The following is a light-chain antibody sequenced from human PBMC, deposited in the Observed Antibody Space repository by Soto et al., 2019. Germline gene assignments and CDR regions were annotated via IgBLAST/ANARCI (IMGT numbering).Light chain of an antibody. CDR1: TSDVGNYLY. Sequence: QSALTQPPSASGSPGQSVTISCTGTTSDVGNYLYVSWYQQHPGKAPKLIIFEVSKRPSGVPDRFSGSKSGNTASLTVSGLQAEDEADYYCTSYAGSNNVLFGGGTKLTVL. J-gene: IGLJ2*01. V-gene: IGLV2-8*01. CDR2: EVS. CDR3: TSYAGSNNVL.